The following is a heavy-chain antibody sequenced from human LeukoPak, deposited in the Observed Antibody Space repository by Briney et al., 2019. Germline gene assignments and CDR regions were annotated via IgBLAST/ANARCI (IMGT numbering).Heavy chain of an antibody. Sequence: ASVKVSCKASGYTFTSYYMHWVRQAPGQGLEWMGWISAYNGNTNYAQKLQGRVTMTTDTSTSTAYMELRSLRSDDTAVYYCARWSYSGSYLTNDYWGQGTLVTVSS. D-gene: IGHD1-26*01. CDR3: ARWSYSGSYLTNDY. CDR2: ISAYNGNT. J-gene: IGHJ4*02. CDR1: GYTFTSYY. V-gene: IGHV1-18*04.